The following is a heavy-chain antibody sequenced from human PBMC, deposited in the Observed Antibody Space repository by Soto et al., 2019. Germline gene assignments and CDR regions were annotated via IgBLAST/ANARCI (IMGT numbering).Heavy chain of an antibody. J-gene: IGHJ4*02. CDR3: ASSSSGWYGRGPIDY. CDR2: IYHSGST. Sequence: QVQLQESGPGLVKPSGTLSLTCAVSGGSISCSNWWSWVRQPPGKGLEWIGEIYHSGSTNYNPSLTSRVTISVDKSKNQFSLKLSSVTAADTAVYYCASSSSGWYGRGPIDYWGQGTLVTVSS. CDR1: GGSISCSNW. V-gene: IGHV4-4*02. D-gene: IGHD6-19*01.